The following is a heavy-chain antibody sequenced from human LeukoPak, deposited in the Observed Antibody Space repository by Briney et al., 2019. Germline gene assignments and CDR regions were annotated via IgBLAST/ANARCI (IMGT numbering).Heavy chain of an antibody. CDR1: GFTFSSYE. CDR3: VRSRSTWFGEVLAAFDI. J-gene: IGHJ3*02. Sequence: GGSLRLSCAASGFTFSSYEMNWVRQAPGKGLEWVSSISGSGSYIFYADSVKGRFTISRDNAKNSLYLQMNSLRAEDTAVYYCVRSRSTWFGEVLAAFDIWGQGTMVTVSS. CDR2: ISGSGSYI. V-gene: IGHV3-21*01. D-gene: IGHD3-10*01.